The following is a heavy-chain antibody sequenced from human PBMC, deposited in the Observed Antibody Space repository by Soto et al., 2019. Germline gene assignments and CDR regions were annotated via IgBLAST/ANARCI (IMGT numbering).Heavy chain of an antibody. J-gene: IGHJ6*02. D-gene: IGHD3-10*01. V-gene: IGHV3-30-3*01. CDR1: GFTFSSYA. Sequence: QVQLVESGGGVVQPGRSLRLSCAASGFTFSSYAMHWFRQAPGKGREWVAVISYDGSNKYYADSVNGRFTISRDNSKNTLYLQMNSLRAEDTAVNYCARDRGRVTRVKGMAVWGHGTTVTVSS. CDR3: ARDRGRVTRVKGMAV. CDR2: ISYDGSNK.